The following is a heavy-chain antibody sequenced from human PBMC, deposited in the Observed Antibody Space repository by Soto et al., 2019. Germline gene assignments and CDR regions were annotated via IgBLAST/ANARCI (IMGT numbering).Heavy chain of an antibody. CDR2: IYYSGST. J-gene: IGHJ1*01. Sequence: SETLSLTCTVSGGSISSGGYYWSWIRQHPGKGLEWIGYIYYSGSTYYNPSLKSRVTISVDTSKNQFSLKLGSVTAADTAVYYCARGAEYSSGSQHWGQGTLVTVSS. D-gene: IGHD6-19*01. CDR3: ARGAEYSSGSQH. CDR1: GGSISSGGYY. V-gene: IGHV4-31*03.